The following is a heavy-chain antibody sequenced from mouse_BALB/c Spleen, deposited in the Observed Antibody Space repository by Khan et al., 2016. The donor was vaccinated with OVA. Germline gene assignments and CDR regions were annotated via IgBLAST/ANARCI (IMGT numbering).Heavy chain of an antibody. J-gene: IGHJ3*01. V-gene: IGHV5-4*02. CDR1: GFTFSDYY. D-gene: IGHD1-1*02. Sequence: EVELVESGGGLVKPGGSLKLSCAASGFTFSDYYMYWVRQTPEKRLEWVATISDGGSSTFYPDSVKGRFTISRDNAKNNLYLQMSSLKSEDTAIYYSARAGYGGFAYWGQGTLVTVSA. CDR2: ISDGGSST. CDR3: ARAGYGGFAY.